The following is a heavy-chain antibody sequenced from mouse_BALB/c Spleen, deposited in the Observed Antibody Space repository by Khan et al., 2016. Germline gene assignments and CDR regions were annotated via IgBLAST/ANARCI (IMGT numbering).Heavy chain of an antibody. CDR3: ARSTDY. Sequence: EVKLEESGAELVKPGASVKLSCTASGFNIKDTYMHWVKQRPEQGLEWIGRIDPANGNTKYDPKFQGKATITADTSSNTAYLQLSSLTSEDTAVYYCARSTDYWGQGTTLTVSS. V-gene: IGHV14-3*02. CDR2: IDPANGNT. CDR1: GFNIKDTY. J-gene: IGHJ2*01.